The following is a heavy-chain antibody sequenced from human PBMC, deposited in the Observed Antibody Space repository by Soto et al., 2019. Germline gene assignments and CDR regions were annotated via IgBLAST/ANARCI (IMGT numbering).Heavy chain of an antibody. V-gene: IGHV1-69*13. D-gene: IGHD3-10*01. J-gene: IGHJ5*02. CDR1: GGTFSSYA. CDR2: IIPIFGTA. CDR3: ARAPGPRFENWFDP. Sequence: SVKVSCKASGGTFSSYAISWVRQAPGQGLEWMGGIIPIFGTANYAQKFQGRVTITADESTSTAYMGLSSLRSEDTAVYYCARAPGPRFENWFDPWGQGTMVTVYS.